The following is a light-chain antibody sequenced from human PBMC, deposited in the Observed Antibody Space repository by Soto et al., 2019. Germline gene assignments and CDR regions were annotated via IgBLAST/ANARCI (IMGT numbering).Light chain of an antibody. Sequence: EIVLTQSPGTLSLSPGERATLSCRASQSVISNYLAWYQQKPGRAPRLLIYAASSRATDIPDRFSGSGSGTDFSLTISRLEPEDFAVYYCQQYDSSPVTFGGGTKVEIK. V-gene: IGKV3-20*01. CDR2: AAS. J-gene: IGKJ4*01. CDR1: QSVISNY. CDR3: QQYDSSPVT.